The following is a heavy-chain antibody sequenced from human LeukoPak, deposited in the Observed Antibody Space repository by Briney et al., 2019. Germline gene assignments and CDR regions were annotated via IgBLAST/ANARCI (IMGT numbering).Heavy chain of an antibody. Sequence: SETLSLTCAVYGGSFSGYYWSWIRQPPGKGLEWIGYIYYSGSTNYNPSLKSRVTISVDTSKNQFSLKLSSVTAADTAVYYCARLPRRMSYYYGMDVWGQGTTDTVSS. CDR3: ARLPRRMSYYYGMDV. CDR2: IYYSGST. J-gene: IGHJ6*02. D-gene: IGHD2-15*01. CDR1: GGSFSGYY. V-gene: IGHV4-59*08.